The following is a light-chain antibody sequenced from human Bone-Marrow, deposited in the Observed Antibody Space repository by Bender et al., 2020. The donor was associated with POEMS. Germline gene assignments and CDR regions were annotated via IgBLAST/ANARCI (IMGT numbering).Light chain of an antibody. CDR3: QLWDAGSDHVV. V-gene: IGLV3-21*04. CDR2: DDT. Sequence: SSALTQPPSVSVAPGKTARITCGGGNIGRTSVHWYLQKPGQAPVLVIYDDTDRPSGIPERFSGSNSGNTATLTIGRVEAGDEADYYCQLWDAGSDHVVFGGGTKLTVL. CDR1: NIGRTS. J-gene: IGLJ2*01.